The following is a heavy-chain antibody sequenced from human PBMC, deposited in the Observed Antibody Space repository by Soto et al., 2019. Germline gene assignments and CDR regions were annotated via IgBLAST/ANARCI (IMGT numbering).Heavy chain of an antibody. CDR2: ISSNGGST. CDR3: ARGAGWFDY. D-gene: IGHD2-15*01. CDR1: GFTFSSYA. Sequence: EVQLVESGEGLVQPGGSLRLSCAASGFTFSSYAMHWVRQAPGKGLEYVSSISSNGGSTYYADSVKGRFNISRDNSNNTLYLQMGSLRAEDMAVYYCARGAGWFDYWGQGTLVTVSS. V-gene: IGHV3-64*02. J-gene: IGHJ4*02.